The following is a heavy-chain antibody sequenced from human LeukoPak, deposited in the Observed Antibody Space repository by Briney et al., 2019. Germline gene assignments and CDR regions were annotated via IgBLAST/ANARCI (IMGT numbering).Heavy chain of an antibody. CDR1: GGSISSSSYY. V-gene: IGHV4-39*01. CDR2: IYYSGST. Sequence: KPSETLSLTCTVSGGSISSSSYYWGWIRQPPGKGLEWIGSIYYSGSTYYNPSLKSRVTISVDTSKNQFSLKLSSVTAADTAVYYCARGLRFLEWLPISDNWFDPWGQGTLVTVSS. CDR3: ARGLRFLEWLPISDNWFDP. J-gene: IGHJ5*02. D-gene: IGHD3-3*01.